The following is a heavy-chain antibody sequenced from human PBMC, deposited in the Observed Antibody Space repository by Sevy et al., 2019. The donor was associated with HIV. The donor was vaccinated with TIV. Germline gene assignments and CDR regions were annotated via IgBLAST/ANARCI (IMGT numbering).Heavy chain of an antibody. CDR1: GFTFSSYA. V-gene: IGHV3-23*01. CDR2: ISGSGGST. CDR3: AKDGYNRSGGDENYYYYYMDV. D-gene: IGHD1-20*01. J-gene: IGHJ6*03. Sequence: GGSLRLSCAASGFTFSSYAMSWVRQAPGKGLEWVSAISGSGGSTYYADSVKGRFTISRDNSKNTLYLQMNSLRAEDTAVYYCAKDGYNRSGGDENYYYYYMDVWGNGTTVTVSS.